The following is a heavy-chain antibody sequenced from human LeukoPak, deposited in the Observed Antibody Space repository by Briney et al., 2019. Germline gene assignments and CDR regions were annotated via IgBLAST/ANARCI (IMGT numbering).Heavy chain of an antibody. CDR2: TNHSGSN. J-gene: IGHJ6*04. D-gene: IGHD2-2*01. V-gene: IGHV4-34*01. CDR3: ARGGPDIVVVPAARLHYYYYGMDV. Sequence: SETLSLTCAVYAGSFSGYYWRWNRHPQGQGREWMGETNHSGSNNYNPSLKSRVTISVDASKNQFSLKLSSVTAADTAVYYCARGGPDIVVVPAARLHYYYYGMDVWGKGTTVTVSS. CDR1: AGSFSGYY.